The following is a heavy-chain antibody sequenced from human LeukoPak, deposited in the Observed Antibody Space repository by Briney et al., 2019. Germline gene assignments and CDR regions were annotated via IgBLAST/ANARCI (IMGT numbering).Heavy chain of an antibody. D-gene: IGHD2-21*01. CDR1: GGSISGYY. Sequence: SETLSLTCTVSGGSISGYYWSWIRQPPGKGLEWIGYIYYSGSAKYNPSLKSRVTISVDTSENQFSLKLRSVTAADTAVYYCARHGRDAYYYYYYMDVWGIGTTVTVSS. J-gene: IGHJ6*03. V-gene: IGHV4-59*08. CDR3: ARHGRDAYYYYYYMDV. CDR2: IYYSGSA.